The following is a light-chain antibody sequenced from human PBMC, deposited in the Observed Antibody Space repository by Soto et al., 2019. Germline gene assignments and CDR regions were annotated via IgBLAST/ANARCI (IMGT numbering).Light chain of an antibody. J-gene: IGKJ3*01. CDR3: QQYGSSPPT. Sequence: ELVLTQSPGTLSLSPGERATLSCRASQSVSSSYLAWYQQKPGQAPRLLIYGASSRATGIPDRFSGSGSGTDFTLTISILEPEDFAVYYCQQYGSSPPTFGPGTKVDI. CDR2: GAS. CDR1: QSVSSSY. V-gene: IGKV3-20*01.